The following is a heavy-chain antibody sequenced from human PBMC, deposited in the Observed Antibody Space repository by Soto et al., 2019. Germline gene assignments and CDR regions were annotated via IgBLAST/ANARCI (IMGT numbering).Heavy chain of an antibody. CDR3: ARADRKWLDP. V-gene: IGHV4-59*01. CDR1: GGSMYSYF. J-gene: IGHJ5*02. CDR2: VYYGGSA. Sequence: SETLSLTCSVSGGSMYSYFWSWIRQPPGKGLEWIGYVYYGGSANYNPSLKSRVTFSVDTSKNEVSLKLTSVTAADTAVYYCARADRKWLDPWGQGILVTVSS.